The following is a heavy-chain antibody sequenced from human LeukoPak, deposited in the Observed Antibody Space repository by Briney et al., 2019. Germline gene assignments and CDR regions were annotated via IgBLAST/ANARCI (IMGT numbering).Heavy chain of an antibody. CDR2: ISSSSSYI. V-gene: IGHV3-21*01. J-gene: IGHJ3*02. D-gene: IGHD6-13*01. Sequence: GGSLRLSCAASGFTFSSYSMNWVRQAPGKGLEWVSSISSSSSYIYYADSVKGGFTISSDNAKHSLYLQMNSLRAEDTAVYYCAREVLGWIAAVGKDAFDIWAQGTMVTVSS. CDR3: AREVLGWIAAVGKDAFDI. CDR1: GFTFSSYS.